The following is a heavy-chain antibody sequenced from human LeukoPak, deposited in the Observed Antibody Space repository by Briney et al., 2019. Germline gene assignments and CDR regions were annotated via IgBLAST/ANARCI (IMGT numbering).Heavy chain of an antibody. V-gene: IGHV4-59*08. D-gene: IGHD3-16*02. CDR3: ARGFYDYVWGTYRPLYFDY. J-gene: IGHJ4*02. CDR1: GGSISSYY. CDR2: IYYSGST. Sequence: SETLSLTCTVSGGSISSYYWSWIRQPPGKGLEFIGYIYYSGSTKYNPSLKSRVTISVDTSKNQFSLKLSSVTAADTPVYYCARGFYDYVWGTYRPLYFDYWGQGTVVTVSS.